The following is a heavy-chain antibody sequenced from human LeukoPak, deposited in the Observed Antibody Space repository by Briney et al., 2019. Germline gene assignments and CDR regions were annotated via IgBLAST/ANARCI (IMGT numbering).Heavy chain of an antibody. CDR2: IWYDGSNK. Sequence: GGSLRLSCAASGLTFSNYGMHWVRQAPGKGLEWVAVIWYDGSNKYYADSVKGRFTISRDNSKNTLYLQMNSLRAEDTAVYYCARDRSGLDYWGQGTLVTVSS. CDR1: GLTFSNYG. CDR3: ARDRSGLDY. V-gene: IGHV3-33*01. J-gene: IGHJ4*02.